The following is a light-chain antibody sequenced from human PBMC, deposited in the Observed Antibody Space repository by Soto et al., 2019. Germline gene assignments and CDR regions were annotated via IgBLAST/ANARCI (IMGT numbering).Light chain of an antibody. CDR2: END. Sequence: QSVLTQPASVSAAPGQKVTISCSGSSSNIENNYVSWYRQLPGTAPKLLIYENDKRPSGIPDRFSGSKSGTSATLGITGLETGDEADYYCATWDRSLSGGVFGTGTKLTVL. J-gene: IGLJ1*01. CDR1: SSNIENNY. V-gene: IGLV1-51*02. CDR3: ATWDRSLSGGV.